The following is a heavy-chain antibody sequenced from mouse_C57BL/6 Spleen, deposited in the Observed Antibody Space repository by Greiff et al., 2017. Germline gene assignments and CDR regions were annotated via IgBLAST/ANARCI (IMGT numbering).Heavy chain of an antibody. CDR1: GYTFPSYW. Sequence: QVQLQQPGAELVMPGASVKLSCKASGYTFPSYWMHWVKQRPGQGLEWIGEIDPSDSYTNYNQKFKGKSTLTVDKSSSTAYMQLSSLTSEDSAVYYCARSVVGPWFAYWGQGTLVTVSA. J-gene: IGHJ3*01. V-gene: IGHV1-69*01. CDR2: IDPSDSYT. D-gene: IGHD1-1*02. CDR3: ARSVVGPWFAY.